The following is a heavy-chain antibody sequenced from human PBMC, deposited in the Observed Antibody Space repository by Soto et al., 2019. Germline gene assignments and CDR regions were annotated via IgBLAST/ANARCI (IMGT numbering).Heavy chain of an antibody. CDR2: SGTT. D-gene: IGHD4-17*01. Sequence: SETLSLTCTVSGGSVGSSNYHWTWIRQPPGKGPEWIGSGTTYYNPSLRSRVTISVDTSKNQFSLKLSSVTAADTAVYYCATYGGDTGRFDYWGQGTPVTVSS. CDR3: ATYGGDTGRFDY. V-gene: IGHV4-39*01. CDR1: GGSVGSSNYH. J-gene: IGHJ4*02.